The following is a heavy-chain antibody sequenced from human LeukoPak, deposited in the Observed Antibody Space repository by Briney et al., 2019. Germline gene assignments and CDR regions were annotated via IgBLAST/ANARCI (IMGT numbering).Heavy chain of an antibody. CDR1: GGTFSSYA. Sequence: GASVKVSCKAPGGTFSSYAISWVRQAPGQGLEWMGGIIPIFGTANYAQKFQGRVTITADESTSTAYMELSSLRSEDTAVYYCARMSPEHYYYYYGMDVWGQGTTVTVSS. J-gene: IGHJ6*02. V-gene: IGHV1-69*13. CDR2: IIPIFGTA. CDR3: ARMSPEHYYYYYGMDV.